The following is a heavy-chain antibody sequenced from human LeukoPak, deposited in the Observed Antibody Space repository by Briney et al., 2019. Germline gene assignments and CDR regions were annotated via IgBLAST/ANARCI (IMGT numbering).Heavy chain of an antibody. Sequence: GGSLRLSCAASGFTFSIYNMNWVRQAPGKALEWVSSITSSSTYTYYADSVKGRYTISRDNAKNSLYLQMNSLRAEDTAVYYCARDPYSGDYGPYYYYYMDVWGKGTTVTIS. J-gene: IGHJ6*03. CDR2: ITSSSTYT. CDR3: ARDPYSGDYGPYYYYYMDV. D-gene: IGHD1-26*01. V-gene: IGHV3-21*01. CDR1: GFTFSIYN.